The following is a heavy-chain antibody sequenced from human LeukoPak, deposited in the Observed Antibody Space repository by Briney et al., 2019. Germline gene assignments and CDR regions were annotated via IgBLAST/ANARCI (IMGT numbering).Heavy chain of an antibody. CDR3: MRRNYGGNGYWFDP. J-gene: IGHJ5*02. V-gene: IGHV4-39*01. CDR1: GGSISSGSYY. CDR2: IYYSGST. Sequence: SETLSLTCSVSGGSISSGSYYWGWIRQPPGKGLEWIGSIYYSGSTYYNPSLKSRVTISIDTPKNQFSLKLSSVTAADTAVYYCMRRNYGGNGYWFDPWGQGTLVTVSS. D-gene: IGHD4-23*01.